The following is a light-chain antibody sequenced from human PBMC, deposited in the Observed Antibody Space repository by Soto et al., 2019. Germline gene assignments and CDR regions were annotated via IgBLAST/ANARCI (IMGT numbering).Light chain of an antibody. V-gene: IGKV1-9*01. CDR3: LQQKMKVCT. J-gene: IGKJ1*01. CDR1: QCNSSD. Sequence: IQLTQSPSSLSDSVGARVTIPCRARQCNSSDLAGHQQIPAKAPKLLIYAASTLQRGVPSCFSGSVSETDFTLTISCLQCEDVATNYLLQQKMKVCTVGQGDKLDI. CDR2: AAS.